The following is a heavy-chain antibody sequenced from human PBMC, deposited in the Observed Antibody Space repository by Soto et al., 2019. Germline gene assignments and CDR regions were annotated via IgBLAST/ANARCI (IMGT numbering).Heavy chain of an antibody. CDR2: MNPNSGNT. CDR3: ARDLAAARTFDY. CDR1: GYTFTRYD. D-gene: IGHD6-13*01. V-gene: IGHV1-8*01. Sequence: GASVKVSCKASGYTFTRYDINWGRQATGQGLEWMGWMNPNSGNTGYAQKFQGRVTMARDTSTSTVYMELSSLRSEDTAVYYCARDLAAARTFDYWGQGTLVTVSS. J-gene: IGHJ4*02.